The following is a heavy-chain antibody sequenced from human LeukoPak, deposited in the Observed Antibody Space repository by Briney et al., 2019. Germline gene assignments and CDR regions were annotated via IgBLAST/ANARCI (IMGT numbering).Heavy chain of an antibody. D-gene: IGHD2-15*01. J-gene: IGHJ4*02. Sequence: SETVSLTCTVSGGSISSSRYYWGWIRQPPGKGLEWFGSIYYSGSTYYNPSLKSRVTISVGTSKNQFSLKLSSVTAADTAVYYCARIELGYCSGGSCYSPTFDYWGQGTLVTVSS. V-gene: IGHV4-39*01. CDR2: IYYSGST. CDR1: GGSISSSRYY. CDR3: ARIELGYCSGGSCYSPTFDY.